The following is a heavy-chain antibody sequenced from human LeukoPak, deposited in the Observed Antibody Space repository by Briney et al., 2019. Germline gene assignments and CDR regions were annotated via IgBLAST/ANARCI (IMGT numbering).Heavy chain of an antibody. CDR3: ADGGYSGYDVRAFDI. J-gene: IGHJ3*02. D-gene: IGHD5-12*01. CDR1: GGTFSSYA. Sequence: LWASVKVSCKASGGTFSSYAISWVRQAPGQGLEWMGGIIPIFGTANYAQKFQGRVTITADESTSTAYMELSSLRSEDTAVYYCADGGYSGYDVRAFDIWGQGTMVTVSS. V-gene: IGHV1-69*13. CDR2: IIPIFGTA.